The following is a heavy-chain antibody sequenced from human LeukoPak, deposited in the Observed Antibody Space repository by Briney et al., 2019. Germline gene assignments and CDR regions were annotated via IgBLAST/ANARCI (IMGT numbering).Heavy chain of an antibody. Sequence: GGSLRLSCAASGFTFSSYGMHWVRQAPGKGLEWVAVIWYDGSNKYYADSVKGRFTISRDNSKNTLYLQMNSLRAEDTAVHYCARDTSYYYYGMDVWGQGTTVTVSS. CDR1: GFTFSSYG. D-gene: IGHD2/OR15-2a*01. J-gene: IGHJ6*02. CDR3: ARDTSYYYYGMDV. V-gene: IGHV3-33*01. CDR2: IWYDGSNK.